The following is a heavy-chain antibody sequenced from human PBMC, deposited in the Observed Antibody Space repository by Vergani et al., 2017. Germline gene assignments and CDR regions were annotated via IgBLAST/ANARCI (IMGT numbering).Heavy chain of an antibody. D-gene: IGHD3-10*01. J-gene: IGHJ5*02. V-gene: IGHV4-4*07. CDR1: GGSISSYY. CDR3: ARGDITMVRGVDWFDP. CDR2: IYTSGST. Sequence: QVQLQESGPGLLKPSETLSLTCTVPGGSISSYYWSWIRQPAGKGLEWIGRIYTSGSTNYNPSLKSRVTMSVDTSKNQFSLKLSSVTAADTALYYCARGDITMVRGVDWFDPWGQGTLVTVSS.